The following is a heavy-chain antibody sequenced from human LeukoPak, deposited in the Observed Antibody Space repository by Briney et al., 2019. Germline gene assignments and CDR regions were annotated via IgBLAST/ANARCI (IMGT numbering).Heavy chain of an antibody. Sequence: SETLSLTCIVASGSISSYYWSCIRQPPGKGLEWIGYIYYSGSTNYNPSLKSRVTISGDTSKNQFSLKVSSVTAADTAVYYCARRIAALSRGSWFDPWGQGTLVTVSS. V-gene: IGHV4-59*12. CDR1: SGSISSYY. D-gene: IGHD6-6*01. CDR3: ARRIAALSRGSWFDP. CDR2: IYYSGST. J-gene: IGHJ5*02.